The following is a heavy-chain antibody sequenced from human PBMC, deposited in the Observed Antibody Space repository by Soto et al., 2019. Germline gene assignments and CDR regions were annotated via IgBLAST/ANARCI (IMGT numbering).Heavy chain of an antibody. J-gene: IGHJ4*02. CDR3: ARGGDTSGSWPRY. D-gene: IGHD3-22*01. CDR2: ISSSSTYI. CDR1: GFTFGSFS. V-gene: IGHV3-21*06. Sequence: VGSLRLSCAGSGFTFGSFSMTWVRQAPGKGLEWVSSISSSSTYIYYADSVKGRFTISRDDAKNSLFLKMSTLRVEDTAMYYCARGGDTSGSWPRYWGQGTLVTVSS.